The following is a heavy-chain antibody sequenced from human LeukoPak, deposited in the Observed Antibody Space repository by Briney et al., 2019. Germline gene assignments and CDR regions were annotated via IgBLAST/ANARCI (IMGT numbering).Heavy chain of an antibody. Sequence: ASVKVSCKASGYTFTSYGISWVRQAPGQGLEWMGWINPNSGGTNYAQKFQGRVTMTRDTSISTAYMELSRLRSDDTAVYYCATTRGDGAFDYWGQGTLVTVSS. J-gene: IGHJ4*02. CDR3: ATTRGDGAFDY. CDR2: INPNSGGT. CDR1: GYTFTSYG. V-gene: IGHV1-2*02. D-gene: IGHD2-21*01.